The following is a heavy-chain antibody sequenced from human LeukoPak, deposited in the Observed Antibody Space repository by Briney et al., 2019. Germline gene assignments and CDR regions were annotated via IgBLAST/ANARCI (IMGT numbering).Heavy chain of an antibody. V-gene: IGHV3-23*01. CDR2: ISGSGGST. D-gene: IGHD3-3*01. CDR1: GFTFSSYA. CDR3: AKSPSRYDFWSGAYYYYGMDV. J-gene: IGHJ6*02. Sequence: GGSLRLSCAASGFTFSSYAMSWVRQAPGKGLESVSAISGSGGSTYYAGSVKGRFTISRDNSKNTLYLQMNSLRAEDTAVYYCAKSPSRYDFWSGAYYYYGMDVWGQGTTVTVSS.